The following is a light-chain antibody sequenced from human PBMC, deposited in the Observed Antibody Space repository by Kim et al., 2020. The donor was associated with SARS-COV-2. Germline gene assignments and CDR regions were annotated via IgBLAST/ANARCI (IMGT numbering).Light chain of an antibody. CDR1: KLGDKY. CDR2: QDS. Sequence: SVYPGQTASITCSGDKLGDKYVCWYQQKPGKSTVLVIYQDSKLPSGIPERFSGSNSGNTATLTISGTQAMDEADYYCQAWDSSTKVFGTGTKVTVL. J-gene: IGLJ1*01. V-gene: IGLV3-1*01. CDR3: QAWDSSTKV.